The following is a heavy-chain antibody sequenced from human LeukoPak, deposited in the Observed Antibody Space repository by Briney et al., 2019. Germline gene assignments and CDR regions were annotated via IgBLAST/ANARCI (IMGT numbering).Heavy chain of an antibody. CDR1: GGSISGYY. V-gene: IGHV4-59*08. Sequence: PSETLSLTCTVSGGSISGYYWSWIRQPPGKGLEWIGYLYYSGSTNYNPSLKSRVTISVDTSKNQFSLELSSVTAADTAVYYCARSRRYYDRSGYSEYYFDYWGQGILVTVSS. CDR2: LYYSGST. D-gene: IGHD3-22*01. J-gene: IGHJ4*02. CDR3: ARSRRYYDRSGYSEYYFDY.